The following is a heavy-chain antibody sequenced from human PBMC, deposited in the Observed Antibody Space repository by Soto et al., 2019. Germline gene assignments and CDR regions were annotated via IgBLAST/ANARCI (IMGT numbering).Heavy chain of an antibody. CDR1: GFTFTTYN. CDR3: ARDVGTTTGAFDM. CDR2: ISSSSSHI. V-gene: IGHV3-21*02. D-gene: IGHD1-26*01. Sequence: EVQLVESGGGLVKPGGSLRLSCAASGFTFTTYNMNWVRQAPGKGLEWVSSISSSSSHIYYADSVKGRFTFSRDNAKNSLYLQMNSLRAEDTAVYYCARDVGTTTGAFDMWGQGTRVTVSS. J-gene: IGHJ3*02.